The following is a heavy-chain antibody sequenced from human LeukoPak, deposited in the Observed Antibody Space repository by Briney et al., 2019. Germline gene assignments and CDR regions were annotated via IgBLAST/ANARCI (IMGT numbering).Heavy chain of an antibody. V-gene: IGHV3-33*01. CDR3: ARSDAMTTVRHIYYYYYGMDV. Sequence: QPGGSLRLSCAASGFTFSSYGMHWVRQAPGKGLEWVAVIWYDGSNKYYADSVKGRFTISRDNSKNTLYLQMGSLRAEDMAVYYCARSDAMTTVRHIYYYYYGMDVWGQGTTVTVSS. CDR1: GFTFSSYG. D-gene: IGHD4-4*01. J-gene: IGHJ6*02. CDR2: IWYDGSNK.